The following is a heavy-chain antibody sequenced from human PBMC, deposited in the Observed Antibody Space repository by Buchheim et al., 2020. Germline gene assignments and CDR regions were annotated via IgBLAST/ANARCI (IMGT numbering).Heavy chain of an antibody. V-gene: IGHV1-69*08. CDR3: ARDRNYYDSNGLPY. J-gene: IGHJ4*02. D-gene: IGHD3-22*01. CDR2: IIPIFGVA. CDR1: GGTFSRYT. Sequence: QVQLVQSGAEVKKPGSSVKVSCKSSGGTFSRYTISWVRQAPGQGLEWMGKIIPIFGVAKYAQRFRDRVTITADKSTSTAYMELSSLRSEDTAVYYCARDRNYYDSNGLPYWGQGTL.